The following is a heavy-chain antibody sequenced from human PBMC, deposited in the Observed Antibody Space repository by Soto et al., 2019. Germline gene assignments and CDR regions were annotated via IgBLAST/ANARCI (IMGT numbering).Heavy chain of an antibody. CDR2: INAGNGNT. Sequence: ASVKVSCKASGYTFTSYAMHWVRQAPGQRLEWMGWINAGNGNTNYAQKLQGRVTMTTDTSTSTAYMELRSLRSDDTAVYYCARDHGWIQLWFGFDYWGQGTLLTVSS. J-gene: IGHJ4*02. CDR1: GYTFTSYA. V-gene: IGHV1-3*01. D-gene: IGHD5-18*01. CDR3: ARDHGWIQLWFGFDY.